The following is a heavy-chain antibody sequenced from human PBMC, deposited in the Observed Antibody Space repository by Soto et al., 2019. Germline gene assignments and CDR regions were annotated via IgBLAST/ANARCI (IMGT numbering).Heavy chain of an antibody. Sequence: EVQLVESGGGLVQPGGSLRLSCAASGFTFSTYWRSWVRQAPGKGLEWVANIKQDGSERYYVDSVKGRFTISRDNAKNSLYLQMSSLRAEDTALYYCATDSGTSDYWGQGTLVTVSS. V-gene: IGHV3-7*01. D-gene: IGHD1-1*01. CDR1: GFTFSTYW. CDR3: ATDSGTSDY. CDR2: IKQDGSER. J-gene: IGHJ4*02.